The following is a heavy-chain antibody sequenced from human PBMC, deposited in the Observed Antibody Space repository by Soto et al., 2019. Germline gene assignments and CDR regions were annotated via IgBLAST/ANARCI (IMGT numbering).Heavy chain of an antibody. J-gene: IGHJ6*02. CDR1: GFTFNNYG. V-gene: IGHV3-30*18. D-gene: IGHD3-22*01. Sequence: VGSLRLSCAVSGFTFNNYGMHWVRQAPGKGLEWLAVISYDGSNKSYADSVKGRFTISRDNSKNTLYLQMNSLRAEDTAVYYCAKDNSHGYQMIVQYYYGMDVWGQGTTVTVSS. CDR3: AKDNSHGYQMIVQYYYGMDV. CDR2: ISYDGSNK.